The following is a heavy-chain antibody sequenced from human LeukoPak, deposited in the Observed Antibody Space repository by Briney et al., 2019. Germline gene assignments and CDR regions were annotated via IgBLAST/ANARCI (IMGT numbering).Heavy chain of an antibody. J-gene: IGHJ6*03. CDR3: ARGTCSSTSCYTHYYYYMDV. V-gene: IGHV1-69*05. CDR1: GYTFTNYG. D-gene: IGHD2-2*02. CDR2: IIPIFGTA. Sequence: ASVKVSCKASGYTFTNYGISWVRQAPGQGLEWMGGIIPIFGTANYAQKFQGRVTITTDESTSTAYMELSSLRSEDTAVYYCARGTCSSTSCYTHYYYYMDVWGKGTTVTVSS.